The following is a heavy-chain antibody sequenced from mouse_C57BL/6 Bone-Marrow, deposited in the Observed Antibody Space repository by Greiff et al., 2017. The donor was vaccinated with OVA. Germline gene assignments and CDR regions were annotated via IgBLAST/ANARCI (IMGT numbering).Heavy chain of an antibody. J-gene: IGHJ1*03. CDR1: GYAFSSSW. D-gene: IGHD4-1*01. V-gene: IGHV1-82*01. Sequence: VQLQQSGPELVKPGASVKISCKASGYAFSSSWMNWVKQRPGKGLEWIGRIYPGDGDTNYNGKFKGKATLTADKSSSTAYMQLSSLTSEDSAVYYCARRGNWGYFDVWGTGTTVTVSS. CDR2: IYPGDGDT. CDR3: ARRGNWGYFDV.